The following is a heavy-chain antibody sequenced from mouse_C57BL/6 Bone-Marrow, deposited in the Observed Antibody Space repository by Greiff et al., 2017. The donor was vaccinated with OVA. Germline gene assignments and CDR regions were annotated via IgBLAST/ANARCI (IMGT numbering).Heavy chain of an antibody. CDR3: ARAGGGNSFDY. CDR1: GYTFTSYW. D-gene: IGHD1-1*02. J-gene: IGHJ2*01. CDR2: IHPNSGST. Sequence: KQSGAELVKPGASVKLSCKASGYTFTSYWMHWVKQRPGQGLEWIGMIHPNSGSTNYNEKFKSKATLTVDKSSSTAYMQLSSLTSEDSAVYYCARAGGGNSFDYWGQGTTLTVSS. V-gene: IGHV1-64*01.